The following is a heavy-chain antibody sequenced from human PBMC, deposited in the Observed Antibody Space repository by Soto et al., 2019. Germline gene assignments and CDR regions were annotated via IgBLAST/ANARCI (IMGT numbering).Heavy chain of an antibody. V-gene: IGHV5-51*01. CDR1: GYSFTSYW. D-gene: IGHD3-9*01. CDR3: ARPAGRERGVLRYFDWSLYFDY. Sequence: GESLKISCKGSGYSFTSYWIGWVRQMPGKGLEWMGIIYPGDSDTRYSPSFQGQVTISADKSISTAYLQWSSLKASDTAMYYCARPAGRERGVLRYFDWSLYFDYWGQGTLVTVSS. CDR2: IYPGDSDT. J-gene: IGHJ4*02.